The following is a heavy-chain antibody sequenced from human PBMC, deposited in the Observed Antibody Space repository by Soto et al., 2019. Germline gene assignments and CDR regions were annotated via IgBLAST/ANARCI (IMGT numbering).Heavy chain of an antibody. J-gene: IGHJ4*02. CDR3: ARAHRILYYSFGYFDY. CDR2: INHSGST. V-gene: IGHV4-34*01. D-gene: IGHD2-8*01. CDR1: AWSLSSYY. Sequence: XRTMSLTCAVYAWSLSSYYWSCIRQPPGKWLEWIGEINHSGSTTYNPSLKSRVSISVDTSKKQFSLKLRSVNAAETAVYYCARAHRILYYSFGYFDYWGQGTLVTVSS.